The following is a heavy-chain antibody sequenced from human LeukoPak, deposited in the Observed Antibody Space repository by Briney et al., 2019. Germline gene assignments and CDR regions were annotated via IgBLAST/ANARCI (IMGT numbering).Heavy chain of an antibody. CDR1: GFTFSSYS. V-gene: IGHV3-21*01. CDR2: ISSSSSYI. D-gene: IGHD4-11*01. Sequence: GGSLRLSCAASGFTFSSYSMNWVRQAPGKGLEWVSSISSSSSYIYYADSVKGRFTISRDNAKNSLYLQMNSLRAEDTAVYYCARDRFADSDYFHWGQGTLVTVSS. CDR3: ARDRFADSDYFH. J-gene: IGHJ4*02.